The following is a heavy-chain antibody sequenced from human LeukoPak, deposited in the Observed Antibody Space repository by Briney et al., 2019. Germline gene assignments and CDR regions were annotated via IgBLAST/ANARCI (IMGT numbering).Heavy chain of an antibody. Sequence: GGSLRLSCAASGFTFSNAWMSWVRQAPGKGLEWVSYISSSGSTIYYADSVKGRFTISMDNAKNSLYLQMNSLKYEDTAVYYCTTYGSGRKFDYWGQGILVTVSS. J-gene: IGHJ4*02. V-gene: IGHV3-11*01. D-gene: IGHD3-10*01. CDR1: GFTFSNAW. CDR3: TTYGSGRKFDY. CDR2: ISSSGSTI.